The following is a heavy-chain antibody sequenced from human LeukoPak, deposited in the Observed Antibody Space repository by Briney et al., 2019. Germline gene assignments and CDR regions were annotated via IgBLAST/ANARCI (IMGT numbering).Heavy chain of an antibody. Sequence: SQTLSLTCTVSGGSISSGGYYWSWIRQPPGKGLEWIGYIYHSGSTYYNPSLKSRVTISVDRSKNQFSLKLSSVTAADTAVYYCAREGTTVTTTVWHWGQGTLVTVSS. D-gene: IGHD4-11*01. J-gene: IGHJ4*02. CDR3: AREGTTVTTTVWH. CDR2: IYHSGST. V-gene: IGHV4-30-2*01. CDR1: GGSISSGGYY.